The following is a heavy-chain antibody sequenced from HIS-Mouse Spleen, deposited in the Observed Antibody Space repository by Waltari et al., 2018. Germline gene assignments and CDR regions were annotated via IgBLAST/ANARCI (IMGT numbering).Heavy chain of an antibody. V-gene: IGHV4-59*01. J-gene: IGHJ3*02. CDR3: ARREAWELDAFDI. D-gene: IGHD1-26*01. CDR2: IYYSGST. Sequence: QVQLQESGPGLVKPSETLSLTCTVSGGSISSYYWSWIRQPPGKGLEWIGYIYYSGSTNYNPSLKSRVTISVDTSKNQFSLKLSSVTAADTAVYYCARREAWELDAFDIWGQGTMVTVSS. CDR1: GGSISSYY.